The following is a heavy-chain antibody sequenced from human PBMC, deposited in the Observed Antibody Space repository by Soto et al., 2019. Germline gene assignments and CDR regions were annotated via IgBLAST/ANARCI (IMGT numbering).Heavy chain of an antibody. J-gene: IGHJ6*02. CDR1: GGTFSSYT. Sequence: QVQLVQSGAEVKKPGSSVKVSCKASGGTFSSYTISWVRQAPGQGLEWMGRIIPILGIANYAQKFQGRVTITADKSTSPAYRELSSLRSEDTAVYYCACPTGQDYYCGMDVWGQGTTVTVSS. CDR3: ACPTGQDYYCGMDV. V-gene: IGHV1-69*02. CDR2: IIPILGIA.